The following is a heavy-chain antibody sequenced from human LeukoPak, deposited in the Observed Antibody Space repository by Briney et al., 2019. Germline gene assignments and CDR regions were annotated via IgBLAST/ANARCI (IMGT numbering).Heavy chain of an antibody. V-gene: IGHV1-69*04. D-gene: IGHD5-24*01. CDR2: IIPVLGIT. J-gene: IGHJ4*02. CDR3: VRGGWDGYNLDY. CDR1: GDIFKKYG. Sequence: VASVKVSCKASGDIFKKYGIVWVRQAPGQGLECMGRIIPVLGITNNAQSFQGRVTITADKATSTAYLELSRLTSEDTAVYYCVRGGWDGYNLDYWGQGTLVIVSS.